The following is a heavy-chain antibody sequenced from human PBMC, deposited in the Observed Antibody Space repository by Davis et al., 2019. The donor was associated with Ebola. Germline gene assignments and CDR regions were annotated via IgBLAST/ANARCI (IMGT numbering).Heavy chain of an antibody. V-gene: IGHV1-8*03. CDR2: MNPNSGNT. Sequence: ASVKVSCKASGYTFTSYDINWVRQATGQGLEWMGWMNPNSGNTGYAQKFQGRVTITRNTSISTAYMELSSLRSEDTAVYYCARENHDYYYYYYYMDVWGKGTTVTVSS. CDR1: GYTFTSYD. D-gene: IGHD1-14*01. CDR3: ARENHDYYYYYYYMDV. J-gene: IGHJ6*03.